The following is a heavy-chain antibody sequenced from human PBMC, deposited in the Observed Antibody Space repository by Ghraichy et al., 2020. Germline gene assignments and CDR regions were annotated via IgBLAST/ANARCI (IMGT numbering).Heavy chain of an antibody. V-gene: IGHV4-30-2*01. CDR2: IYHSGST. Sequence: SETLSLTCTVSGGSISSGGYPWSWIRQPPGKGLEWIGYIYHSGSTSYNPSLKGRVSISVDRSKNQFSLKLRSVTAADTAVYYCARVLLTSWFDPWGQGTLVTVSS. J-gene: IGHJ5*02. CDR1: GGSISSGGYP. CDR3: ARVLLTSWFDP. D-gene: IGHD2-15*01.